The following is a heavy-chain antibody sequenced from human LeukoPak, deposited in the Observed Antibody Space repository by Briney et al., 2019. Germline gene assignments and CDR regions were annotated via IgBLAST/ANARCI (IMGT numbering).Heavy chain of an antibody. CDR2: INWNGGST. D-gene: IGHD6-19*01. Sequence: GGSLRLSCAASGFTFDDYGMSWVRQAPGEGLEWVSGINWNGGSTGYADSVKGRFTISRDNAKNSLYLQMNSLRAEDTALYYCARDLGAAVAGDFDYWGQGTLVTVSS. V-gene: IGHV3-20*04. CDR1: GFTFDDYG. J-gene: IGHJ4*02. CDR3: ARDLGAAVAGDFDY.